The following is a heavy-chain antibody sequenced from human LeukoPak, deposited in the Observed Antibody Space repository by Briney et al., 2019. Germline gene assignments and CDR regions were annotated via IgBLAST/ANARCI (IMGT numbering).Heavy chain of an antibody. J-gene: IGHJ4*02. CDR2: INHSGST. D-gene: IGHD2-8*01. CDR1: GGSFSGYY. V-gene: IGHV4-34*01. CDR3: ARSGVLGRGTFDY. Sequence: PSETLSLTCAVYGGSFSGYYWSWIRQPPGKGLEWIGEINHSGSTNYNPSLKSRVTISVDTSKNQFSLKLSSVTAADTAVYYCARSGVLGRGTFDYWGQGTLVTASS.